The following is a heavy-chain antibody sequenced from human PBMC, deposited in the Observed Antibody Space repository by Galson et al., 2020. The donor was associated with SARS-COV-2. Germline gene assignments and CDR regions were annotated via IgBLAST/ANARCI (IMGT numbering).Heavy chain of an antibody. Sequence: ASVKVSCKASGYTFTSYAMNWVRQAPGQGLEWMGWINTNTGNPTYAQGFTGRFVFSLDTSVSTAYLQISSLKAEDTAVYYCARADYISLPLGLLGWFDPWGQGTLVTVSS. V-gene: IGHV7-4-1*02. D-gene: IGHD3-16*01. CDR1: GYTFTSYA. CDR3: ARADYISLPLGLLGWFDP. J-gene: IGHJ5*02. CDR2: INTNTGNP.